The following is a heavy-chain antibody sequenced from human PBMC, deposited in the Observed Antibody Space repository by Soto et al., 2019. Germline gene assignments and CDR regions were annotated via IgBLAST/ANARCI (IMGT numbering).Heavy chain of an antibody. CDR3: ARRLFGSGWTLDS. J-gene: IGHJ4*02. CDR1: GASITTYY. V-gene: IGHV4-59*13. CDR2: VYHTGST. D-gene: IGHD6-19*01. Sequence: PSETLSLTCDVSGASITTYYWSWIRQAPGKGLEWIGNVYHTGSTDYNSSLRSRVTISVDTSENQFSLNMNSVTAADTAVYYCARRLFGSGWTLDSWGQGALVTVSS.